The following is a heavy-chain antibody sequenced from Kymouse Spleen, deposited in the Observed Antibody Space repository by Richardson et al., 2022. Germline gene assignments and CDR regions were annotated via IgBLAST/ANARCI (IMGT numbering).Heavy chain of an antibody. CDR1: GGSISSYY. D-gene: IGHD3-3*01. CDR3: AREGSGYYYGMDV. CDR2: IYYSGST. Sequence: QVQLQESGPGLVKPSETLSLTCTVSGGSISSYYWSWIRQPPGKGLEWIGYIYYSGSTNYNPSLKSRVTISVDTSKNQFSLKLSSVTAADTAVYYCAREGSGYYYGMDVWGQGTTVTVSS. J-gene: IGHJ6*02. V-gene: IGHV4-59*01.